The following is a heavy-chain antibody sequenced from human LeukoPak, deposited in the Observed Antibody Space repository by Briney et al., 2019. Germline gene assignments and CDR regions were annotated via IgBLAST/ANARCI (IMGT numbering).Heavy chain of an antibody. CDR2: ISGSGGST. D-gene: IGHD2-15*01. V-gene: IGHV3-23*01. J-gene: IGHJ4*02. CDR1: GFTFSSYA. CDR3: AKEAGYCSGGSCYGPY. Sequence: TGGSLRLSCAASGFTFSSYAMSWVRQAPGKGLEWVSAISGSGGSTYYADPVKGRFTISRDNSKNTLYLQMNSLRAEDTAVYYCAKEAGYCSGGSCYGPYWGQGTLVTVSS.